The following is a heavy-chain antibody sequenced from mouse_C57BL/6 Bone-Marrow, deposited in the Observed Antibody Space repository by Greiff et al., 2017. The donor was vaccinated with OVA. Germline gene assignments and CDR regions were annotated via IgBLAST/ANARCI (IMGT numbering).Heavy chain of an antibody. J-gene: IGHJ2*01. CDR3: ARSTSYYYGSSLDY. CDR1: GYTFTSYW. Sequence: QVHVKQPGAELVMPGASVKLSCKASGYTFTSYWMHWVKQRPGQGLEWIGEIDPSDSYYNYNQTFKGKSTLPVDKFSSTAYMQLSSLTYEDSAVYYCARSTSYYYGSSLDYWGQGTTLTVSS. V-gene: IGHV1-69*01. D-gene: IGHD1-1*01. CDR2: IDPSDSYY.